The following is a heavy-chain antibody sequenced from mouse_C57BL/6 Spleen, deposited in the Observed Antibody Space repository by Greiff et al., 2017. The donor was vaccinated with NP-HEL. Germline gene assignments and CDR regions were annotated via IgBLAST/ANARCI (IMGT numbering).Heavy chain of an antibody. D-gene: IGHD1-1*01. CDR3: ARSITTVVGGGLFMGY. CDR2: IHPNSGST. CDR1: GYTFTSYW. V-gene: IGHV1-64*01. J-gene: IGHJ4*01. Sequence: QVQLQQSGAELVKPGASVKLSCKASGYTFTSYWMHWVKQRPGQGLEWIGMIHPNSGSTNYNEKFKSKATLTVDKSSSTAYMQLSSLTSEDSAVYYGARSITTVVGGGLFMGYWGQGTSVTGSS.